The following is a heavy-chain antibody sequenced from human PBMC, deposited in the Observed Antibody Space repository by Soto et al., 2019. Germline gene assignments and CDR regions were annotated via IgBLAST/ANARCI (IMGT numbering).Heavy chain of an antibody. V-gene: IGHV1-18*01. CDR1: GYTFTIYG. Sequence: QVQLVQSGGEVKKPGASVKVSCKASGYTFTIYGINLVRQAPGQGLEWMGWISPDNGNTNYAQKLQGRVTMTTDTSTSTAYMELRILRSDDTAVYYCARALGYSGYAGMDVWGQGTTVTVSS. D-gene: IGHD5-12*01. CDR3: ARALGYSGYAGMDV. CDR2: ISPDNGNT. J-gene: IGHJ6*02.